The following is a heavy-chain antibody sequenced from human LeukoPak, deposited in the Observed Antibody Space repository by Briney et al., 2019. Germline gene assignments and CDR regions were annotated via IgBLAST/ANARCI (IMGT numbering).Heavy chain of an antibody. CDR3: ARDRLAFGYYYYMDV. D-gene: IGHD3-9*01. CDR2: ISGSGSTI. J-gene: IGHJ6*03. V-gene: IGHV3-23*01. CDR1: GFTFSSYA. Sequence: GGSLRLSCAASGFTFSSYAMSWVRQAPGKGLEWVSAISGSGSTIYYADSVKGRFTISRDNAKNSLYLQMNSLRAEDTAVYYCARDRLAFGYYYYMDVWGKGTTVTVSS.